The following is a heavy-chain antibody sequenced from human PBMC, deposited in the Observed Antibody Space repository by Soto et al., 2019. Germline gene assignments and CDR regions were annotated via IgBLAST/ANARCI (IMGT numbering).Heavy chain of an antibody. CDR3: DSGGRAEYFQH. J-gene: IGHJ1*01. Sequence: QLQLQESGPGLVKPSETLSLTCTVSGGSISSSSYYWVWIRQPPGKGLEWIGSIYYSGSTYYNPSLKSRVTISVDTSKNQFSLKLSSVTAADTAVYYCDSGGRAEYFQHWGPGHPGHRLL. CDR1: GGSISSSSYY. CDR2: IYYSGST. D-gene: IGHD6-19*01. V-gene: IGHV4-39*01.